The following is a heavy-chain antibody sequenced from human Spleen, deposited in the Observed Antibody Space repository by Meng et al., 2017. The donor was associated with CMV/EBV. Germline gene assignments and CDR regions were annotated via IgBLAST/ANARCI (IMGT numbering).Heavy chain of an antibody. CDR2: INHSGSI. V-gene: IGHV4-34*01. D-gene: IGHD4-11*01. CDR1: GASFNDYY. CDR3: ARPTTVIGEYYYGMDV. J-gene: IGHJ6*02. Sequence: SETLSLTCAVYGASFNDYYWTWIRRPPGKGLEWVGEINHSGSINYNPSPKSRVAISIDTSKRQFSLRVTSVTAADTAVYYCARPTTVIGEYYYGMDVWGQGTTVTVSS.